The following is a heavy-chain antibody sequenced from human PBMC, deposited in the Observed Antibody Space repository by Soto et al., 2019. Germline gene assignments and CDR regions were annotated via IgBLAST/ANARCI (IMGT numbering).Heavy chain of an antibody. CDR3: ARGDWWLFDY. V-gene: IGHV1-3*05. J-gene: IGHJ4*02. Sequence: QVQLVQSGAEEKKPGASVKVSCKASGYTFTSYAIHWVRQAPGQRLEWMGWINAGNGNTKYPQKFQGRVTITRDTSASTAYMELSSLKSEDTAVYYCARGDWWLFDYWGQGTLVTVSS. CDR1: GYTFTSYA. CDR2: INAGNGNT. D-gene: IGHD2-8*02.